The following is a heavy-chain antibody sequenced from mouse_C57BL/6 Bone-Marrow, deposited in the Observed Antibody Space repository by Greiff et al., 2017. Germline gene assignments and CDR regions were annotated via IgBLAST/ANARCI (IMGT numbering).Heavy chain of an antibody. V-gene: IGHV7-3*01. CDR3: ARYRGGWFAD. J-gene: IGHJ3*01. Sequence: EVQGVESGGGLVQPGGSLSLSCAASGFTFTDYYMSWVRQPPGKALEWLGFIRNKAHGYTTEYSASVKGRFTISRDNSQSIRYLQMNALRAEDSATYYCARYRGGWFADWGQGTLVTVSA. CDR2: IRNKAHGYTT. CDR1: GFTFTDYY.